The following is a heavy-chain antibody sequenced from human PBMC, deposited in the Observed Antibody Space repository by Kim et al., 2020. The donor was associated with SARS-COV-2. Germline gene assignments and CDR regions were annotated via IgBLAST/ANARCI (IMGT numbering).Heavy chain of an antibody. CDR1: GGSISSYY. CDR2: IYYSGST. CDR3: ASLVTAINRDYYFDY. J-gene: IGHJ4*02. Sequence: SETLSLTCTVSGGSISSYYWSWIRQPPGKGLEWIGYIYYSGSTNYNPSLKSRVTISVDTSKNQFSLKLSSVTAADTAVYYCASLVTAINRDYYFDYWGQGTLVTVSS. V-gene: IGHV4-59*13. D-gene: IGHD2-21*02.